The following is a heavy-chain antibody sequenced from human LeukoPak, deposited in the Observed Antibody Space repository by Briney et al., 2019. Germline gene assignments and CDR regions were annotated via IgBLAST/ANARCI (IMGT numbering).Heavy chain of an antibody. CDR1: GYTFNNFG. D-gene: IGHD3-10*01. Sequence: GASVKVSCKTSGYTFNNFGVSWVRQAPGQGLEWMGWISGYYGNVIYAPKLQGRVSMTTDTSTTTAYMELRSLSSDDTAVYYCARDQHLYYFGSGTYFPAFDNWGQGTLVTVSS. V-gene: IGHV1-18*01. J-gene: IGHJ4*02. CDR3: ARDQHLYYFGSGTYFPAFDN. CDR2: ISGYYGNV.